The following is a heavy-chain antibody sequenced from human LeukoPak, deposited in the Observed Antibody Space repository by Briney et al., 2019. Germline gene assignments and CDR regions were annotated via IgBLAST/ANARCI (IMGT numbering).Heavy chain of an antibody. CDR3: VRDFRSADY. V-gene: IGHV3-74*01. CDR1: GFIFSPYA. Sequence: GGSLRLSCSASGFIFSPYAMHWVRQAPGKGPMWVSRICPDGTVTNYADSVKARFIISRDNARNTVYLQMNSLRVEDTAVYYCVRDFRSADYWGQGTLVTVSS. CDR2: ICPDGTVT. J-gene: IGHJ4*02.